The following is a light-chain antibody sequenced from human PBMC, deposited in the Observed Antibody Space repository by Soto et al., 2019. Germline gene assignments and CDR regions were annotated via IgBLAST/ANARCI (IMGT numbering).Light chain of an antibody. CDR2: DAS. CDR3: QQYENYWT. CDR1: QSISSY. V-gene: IGKV1-5*01. J-gene: IGKJ1*01. Sequence: DIQMTQSPSSLSASVGDRFTIXXRASQSISSYLNWYQQKPGKAPKLLIYDASNLDSGVPSRFSGSGSGTEFSLTISNLQPDDCATYYCQQYENYWTFGQGTKVDI.